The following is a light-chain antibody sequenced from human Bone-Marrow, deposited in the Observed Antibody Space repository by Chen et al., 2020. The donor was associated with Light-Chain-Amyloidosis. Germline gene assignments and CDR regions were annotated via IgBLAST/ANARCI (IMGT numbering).Light chain of an antibody. CDR2: RDT. Sequence: SYELTQPPSVSVSPGQTARITCSGDDLPTKYAYWYQQKPGLAPVLDIHRDTERPSGISERFAGSRSGTTATLTISGVQAEDEADYHCQSADSSGTYEVIFGGGTKLTVL. J-gene: IGLJ2*01. V-gene: IGLV3-25*03. CDR3: QSADSSGTYEVI. CDR1: DLPTKY.